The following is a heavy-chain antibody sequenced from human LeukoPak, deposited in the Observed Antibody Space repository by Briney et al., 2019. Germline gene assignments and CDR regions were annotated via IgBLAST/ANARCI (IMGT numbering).Heavy chain of an antibody. D-gene: IGHD2-8*01. Sequence: SETLSLTCAVSGYSISSGYYWGWIRQPPGKGLEWIGSIYHSGSTYYNPSPKSRVTISVDTSKNQFSLKLSSVTAADTAVYYCARIMYNWFDPWGQGTLVTVSS. CDR3: ARIMYNWFDP. CDR1: GYSISSGYY. V-gene: IGHV4-38-2*01. J-gene: IGHJ5*02. CDR2: IYHSGST.